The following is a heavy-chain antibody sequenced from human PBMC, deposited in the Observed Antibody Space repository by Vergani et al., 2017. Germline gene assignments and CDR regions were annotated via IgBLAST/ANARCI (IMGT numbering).Heavy chain of an antibody. J-gene: IGHJ4*02. Sequence: QVQLVQSGAEVQKPGASVKVSCKASGYTFTSYAMHWVRQAPGQRLEWMGWINAGNGNTKYSQKFQGRVTITRDTSASTAYMELSSLRSEDTAVYYCARDWGSGSYYGGGPVDYWGQGTLVTVSS. V-gene: IGHV1-3*01. CDR1: GYTFTSYA. CDR3: ARDWGSGSYYGGGPVDY. CDR2: INAGNGNT. D-gene: IGHD1-26*01.